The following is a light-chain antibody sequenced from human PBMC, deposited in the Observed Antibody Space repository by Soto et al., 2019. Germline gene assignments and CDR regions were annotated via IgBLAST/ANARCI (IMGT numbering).Light chain of an antibody. V-gene: IGKV3-20*01. CDR2: GAS. CDR1: QSVSSSY. CDR3: QQYDSSPVT. Sequence: ENVLTQSPGTLSLSPGERATVSCRASQSVSSSYLTWYQQKPGQAPRLLIYGASSRATDIPDRFSGSGSGTDFTLTISRLEPEDVAVYYCQQYDSSPVTFGQGTKLEIK. J-gene: IGKJ2*01.